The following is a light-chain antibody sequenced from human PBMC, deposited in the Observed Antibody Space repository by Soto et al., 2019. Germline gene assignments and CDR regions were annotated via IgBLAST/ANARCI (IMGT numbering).Light chain of an antibody. CDR3: QQYDNLPRT. V-gene: IGKV1-33*01. CDR2: DAS. J-gene: IGKJ3*01. Sequence: DIQMTQSPSSLSASVGDRVTITCQASQDVSNCLNWYQQKPGKAPQLLIYDASNLETGVPSRFSGSGAGTDFTFIISSRQPEDIATYYCQQYDNLPRTFGPGTKGDSK. CDR1: QDVSNC.